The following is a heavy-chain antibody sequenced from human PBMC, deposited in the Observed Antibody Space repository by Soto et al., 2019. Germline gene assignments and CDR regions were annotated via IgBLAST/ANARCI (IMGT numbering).Heavy chain of an antibody. CDR3: SRVRIVGSTTFDS. CDR2: ISYSGST. J-gene: IGHJ4*02. CDR1: GGSIRSEDYY. D-gene: IGHD1-26*01. V-gene: IGHV4-30-4*01. Sequence: QVQLQESGPGLVKPSQTLSLTCTVSGGSIRSEDYYWSWIRQPPGKGLEWIGYISYSGSTAYKSALRNRVITSVDTSKNQGPLKLYSATAADPAVYYCSRVRIVGSTTFDSWGQGTLVTVSS.